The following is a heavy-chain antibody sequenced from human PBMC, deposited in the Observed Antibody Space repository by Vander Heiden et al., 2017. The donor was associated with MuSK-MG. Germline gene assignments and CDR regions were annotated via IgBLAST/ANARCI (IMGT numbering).Heavy chain of an antibody. V-gene: IGHV3-30*18. Sequence: QVQLVESGGGVVQPGRSLRLSCAASGFTFSSYGMHWVRQAPGKGLEWVAVISYDGSNKYYADSVKGRFTISRDNSKNTLYLQMNRLRAEDTAVYYCAKEEGTMVRGVIDWGQGTLVAVAS. J-gene: IGHJ1*01. CDR3: AKEEGTMVRGVID. D-gene: IGHD3-10*01. CDR1: GFTFSSYG. CDR2: ISYDGSNK.